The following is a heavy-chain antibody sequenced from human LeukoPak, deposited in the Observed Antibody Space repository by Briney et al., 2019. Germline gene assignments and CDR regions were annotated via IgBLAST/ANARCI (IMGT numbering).Heavy chain of an antibody. Sequence: GGSLRLSCAASGFTFSSHWMTWVRQAPGKGLEWVANIKLDGSEKNYVDSVKGRFTISRDNAKNSLYLQMNSLRAEDTAVYYCATPLDYYDSSGYHQGGDWGQGTLVTVSS. D-gene: IGHD3-22*01. CDR3: ATPLDYYDSSGYHQGGD. J-gene: IGHJ4*02. V-gene: IGHV3-7*03. CDR2: IKLDGSEK. CDR1: GFTFSSHW.